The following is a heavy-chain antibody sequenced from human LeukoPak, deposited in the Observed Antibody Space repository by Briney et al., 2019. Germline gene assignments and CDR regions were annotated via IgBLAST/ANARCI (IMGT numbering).Heavy chain of an antibody. CDR1: GFTFSSYE. J-gene: IGHJ4*02. V-gene: IGHV3-48*03. CDR3: ARDEGTDYFDY. Sequence: PGGSLRLSCAASGFTFSSYEMNWVRQAPGKGLEWVSYISSSGSTIYYADSVKGRFAISRDNAKNSLYLQMNSLRAEDTAVYYCARDEGTDYFDYWGQGTLVTVSP. CDR2: ISSSGSTI.